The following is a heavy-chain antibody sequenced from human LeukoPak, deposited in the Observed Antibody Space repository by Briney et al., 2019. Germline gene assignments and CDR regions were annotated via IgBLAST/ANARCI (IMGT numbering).Heavy chain of an antibody. J-gene: IGHJ4*02. CDR2: IFGSGGSA. CDR3: GKTTVGYSSGRYPGWPVDC. D-gene: IGHD6-19*01. CDR1: GFTFNNYA. V-gene: IGHV3-23*01. Sequence: GGSLRLSCAASGFTFNNYAMYWVRQAPGKGLEWVAGIFGSGGSAHYADSVKGRFTIFRGNSKNTVYLQMNSLRAEDTAVYYCGKTTVGYSSGRYPGWPVDCWGQGTLVTVSS.